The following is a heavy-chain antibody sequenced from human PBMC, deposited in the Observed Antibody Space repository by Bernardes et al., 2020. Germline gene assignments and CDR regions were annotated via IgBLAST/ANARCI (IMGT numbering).Heavy chain of an antibody. J-gene: IGHJ6*02. D-gene: IGHD3-10*01. CDR1: GFTFSSYG. V-gene: IGHV3-30*18. CDR3: AKPYGSGGSYYYGMDV. Sequence: GSLRLSCAASGFTFSSYGMHWVRQAPGKGLEWVTFISYDGSNKHYADSVKGRFTISRDNSKNTLYLQMNSLRAEDTAVYYCAKPYGSGGSYYYGMDVWGQGTTVAVSS. CDR2: ISYDGSNK.